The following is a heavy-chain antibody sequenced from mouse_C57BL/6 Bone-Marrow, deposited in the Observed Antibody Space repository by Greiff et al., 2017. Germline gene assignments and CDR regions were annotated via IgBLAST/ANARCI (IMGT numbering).Heavy chain of an antibody. CDR1: GYTFTGYW. J-gene: IGHJ2*01. CDR2: ILPGSGST. D-gene: IGHD3-2*02. V-gene: IGHV1-9*01. Sequence: VQLQQSGAELMKPGASVKLSCTATGYTFTGYWIEWVKQRPGHGLEWIGEILPGSGSTNYKEKFKGKATFTADTSSNTAYMQLSSLTTEDSAIYYCARGGTAQATWDFDYWGQGTTLTVSS. CDR3: ARGGTAQATWDFDY.